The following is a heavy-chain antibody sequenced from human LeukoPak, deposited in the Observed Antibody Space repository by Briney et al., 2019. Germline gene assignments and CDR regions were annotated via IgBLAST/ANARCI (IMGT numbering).Heavy chain of an antibody. CDR2: ISSNGGST. V-gene: IGHV3-64*01. J-gene: IGHJ4*02. Sequence: PGGSLRLSCAASGFTFSSYAMHWVRQAPGKGLEYVSAISSNGGSTYYANSVKGRFTISRDNSKNTLYLQMGSLRAEDMAVYYCARDGDPGEEMATISIPPDYWGQGTLVTVSS. CDR1: GFTFSSYA. CDR3: ARDGDPGEEMATISIPPDY. D-gene: IGHD5-24*01.